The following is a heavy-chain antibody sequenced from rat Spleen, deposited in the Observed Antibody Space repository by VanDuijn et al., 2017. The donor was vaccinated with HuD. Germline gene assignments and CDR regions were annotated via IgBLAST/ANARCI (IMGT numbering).Heavy chain of an antibody. D-gene: IGHD4-3*01. J-gene: IGHJ2*01. V-gene: IGHV5S10*01. CDR3: AVAGYGY. CDR1: GFTFSDYN. Sequence: EVQLVESGGGLVQPGRSLKLSCAASGFTFSDYNMAWVRQAPKTGLEWVATIIYDGSRTYYRDSVKGRFTISRANSENTVYLQMNSLRSEDTATYYCAVAGYGYWGQGVMVTVSS. CDR2: IIYDGSRT.